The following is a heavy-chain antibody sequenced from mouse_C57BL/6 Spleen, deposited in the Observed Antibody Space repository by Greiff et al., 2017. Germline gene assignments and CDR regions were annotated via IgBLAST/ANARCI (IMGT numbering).Heavy chain of an antibody. CDR2: IDPEDGDT. V-gene: IGHV14-1*01. J-gene: IGHJ4*01. CDR3: TTRDGYYVDYAMDD. Sequence: VQLQQSGAELVRPGASVKLSCTASGFNIKDYYMHWVKQRPEQGLEWIGRIDPEDGDTEYAPKFQGKATMTADTSSNTAYLQLSSLTSEDTAVYYCTTRDGYYVDYAMDDWGQGTSVTVSS. D-gene: IGHD2-3*01. CDR1: GFNIKDYY.